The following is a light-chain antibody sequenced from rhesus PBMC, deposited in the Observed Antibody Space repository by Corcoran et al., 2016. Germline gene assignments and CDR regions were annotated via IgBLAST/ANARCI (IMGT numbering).Light chain of an antibody. Sequence: DIQMTQSPSSLSASVGDTVTITCRASQGISSYLTWFQQKPGKAPKLLIYFATTLQSGVPSSFSGIGSGTDFTLTISSLQPEDFATYYCQQYKSYPLTFGGGTKVEIK. V-gene: IGKV1-28*02. CDR2: FAT. CDR1: QGISSY. CDR3: QQYKSYPLT. J-gene: IGKJ4*01.